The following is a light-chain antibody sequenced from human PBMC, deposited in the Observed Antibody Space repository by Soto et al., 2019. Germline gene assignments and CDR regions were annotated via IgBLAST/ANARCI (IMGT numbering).Light chain of an antibody. CDR3: LQRSDWWT. CDR2: DAS. V-gene: IGKV3-11*01. Sequence: TQSPATLSSSTGERPTLRFRASQSVSTYLAWYQQKPGQPPRLLIYDASTRATGIPARFSGSGSGADFTLTISSLKPEDFAVYYCLQRSDWWTFGQGTKVDI. CDR1: QSVSTY. J-gene: IGKJ1*01.